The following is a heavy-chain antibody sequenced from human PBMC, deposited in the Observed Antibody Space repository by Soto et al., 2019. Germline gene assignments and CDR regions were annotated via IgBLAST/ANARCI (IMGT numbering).Heavy chain of an antibody. CDR1: GFPISSTYS. V-gene: IGHV4-38-2*02. D-gene: IGHD4-17*01. CDR3: ARVTMVIRDSDHFGVDV. Sequence: PSETLSLTCLVSGFPISSTYSWGWIRQPPGKGLEWIDSISHSGTTSYSPSLTSRVSISVDTSKNQVSLKLTSVTAADTAVYFCARVTMVIRDSDHFGVDVWGHGTTVTVSS. CDR2: ISHSGTT. J-gene: IGHJ6*02.